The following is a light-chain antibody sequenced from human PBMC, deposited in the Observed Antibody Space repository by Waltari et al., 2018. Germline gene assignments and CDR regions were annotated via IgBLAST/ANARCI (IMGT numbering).Light chain of an antibody. V-gene: IGLV2-8*01. CDR3: TSYAGSKNV. CDR2: EVT. J-gene: IGLJ1*01. CDR1: SRDVAAYNH. Sequence: QSALTQPPSASGSPGPSVTISCTGTSRDVAAYNHFSSYQQHPGKGPKLMIYEVTKRPPGVPDRFSGSKSGNTASLTVSGLQAEDEADYYCTSYAGSKNVFGTGTKVTVL.